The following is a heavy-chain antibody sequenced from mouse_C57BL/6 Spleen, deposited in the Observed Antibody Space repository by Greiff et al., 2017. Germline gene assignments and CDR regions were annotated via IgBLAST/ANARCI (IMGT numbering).Heavy chain of an antibody. CDR1: GFTFSDYG. J-gene: IGHJ2*01. D-gene: IGHD3-3*01. CDR2: ISSGSSTI. CDR3: AGGGRGYFDY. Sequence: EVKLVESGGGLVKPGGSLKLSCAASGFTFSDYGMHWVRQAPEKGLEWVAYISSGSSTIYYADTVKGRFTISRDNAKNTLFLQMTSLRSEDTAMYYCAGGGRGYFDYWGQGTTLTVSS. V-gene: IGHV5-17*01.